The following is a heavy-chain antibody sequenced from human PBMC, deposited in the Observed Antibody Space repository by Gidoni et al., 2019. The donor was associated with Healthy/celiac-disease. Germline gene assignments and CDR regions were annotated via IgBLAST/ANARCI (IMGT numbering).Heavy chain of an antibody. V-gene: IGHV3-23*01. J-gene: IGHJ6*02. Sequence: VSLRLSCAASGFTFSSYAMSWVRQAPGKGLEWVSAISGSGGSTYYADSVKGRFTISRDNSKNTLYLQMNSLRAEDTAVYYCAGGDTAMVSPLYYYYGMDVWGQGTTVTVSS. CDR3: AGGDTAMVSPLYYYYGMDV. D-gene: IGHD5-18*01. CDR1: GFTFSSYA. CDR2: ISGSGGST.